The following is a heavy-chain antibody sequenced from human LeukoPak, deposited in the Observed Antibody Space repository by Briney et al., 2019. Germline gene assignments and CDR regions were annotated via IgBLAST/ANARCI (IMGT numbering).Heavy chain of an antibody. CDR1: EYTFRNHY. Sequence: ASVKVSCKGSEYTFRNHYMHWVRQAPGQGLEWMGVINPRGTRTTYAQKFQGRGILTMDQSADPVFMGLSKLESNATAAYFCPTDNSNNWEQVSGWWFDPWGQGTMVTVSS. CDR3: PTDNSNNWEQVSGWWFDP. CDR2: INPRGTRT. D-gene: IGHD1/OR15-1a*01. V-gene: IGHV1-46*01. J-gene: IGHJ5*02.